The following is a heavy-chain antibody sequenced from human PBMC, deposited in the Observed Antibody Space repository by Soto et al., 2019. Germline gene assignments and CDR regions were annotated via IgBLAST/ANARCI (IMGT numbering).Heavy chain of an antibody. CDR2: ISAYNGNT. J-gene: IGHJ5*02. V-gene: IGHV1-18*01. Sequence: EASVKVSCKASGYTFTSYGISWVRQAPGQGLEWMGWISAYNGNTNYAQKLQGRVTMTTDTSTSTAYMELRSLRSDDTAVYYCAGDIAVAGNNWFDPWGQGTLVTVSS. D-gene: IGHD6-19*01. CDR3: AGDIAVAGNNWFDP. CDR1: GYTFTSYG.